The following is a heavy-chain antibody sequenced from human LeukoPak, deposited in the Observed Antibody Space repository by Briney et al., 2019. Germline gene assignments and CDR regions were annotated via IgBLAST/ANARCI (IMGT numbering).Heavy chain of an antibody. CDR3: AKAGSTGWYIYFDY. V-gene: IGHV3-21*01. Sequence: GGSLRLSCAASGFTFSTYSMNWVRQAPGKGLEWVSIISSSSSYIYYADSVKGRFTISRDNSKNTLYLQMNSLRAEDTALYSCAKAGSTGWYIYFDYWGQGTLVTVSS. D-gene: IGHD6-19*01. CDR1: GFTFSTYS. CDR2: ISSSSSYI. J-gene: IGHJ4*02.